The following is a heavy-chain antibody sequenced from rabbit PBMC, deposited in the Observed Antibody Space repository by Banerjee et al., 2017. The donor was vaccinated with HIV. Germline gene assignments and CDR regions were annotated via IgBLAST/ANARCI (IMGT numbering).Heavy chain of an antibody. CDR1: GFDFSSYG. Sequence: QELLVESGGGLVQPGGSLKLSCKASGFDFSSYGVSWVRQPPGKGLEWIGYIDPLFGSTYYANWVNGRFTISSQNAQNTLYLQLNSLTVADTATYFCARDLVAAIGWNFNLWGQGTLVTVS. CDR3: ARDLVAAIGWNFNL. CDR2: IDPLFGST. D-gene: IGHD5-1*01. V-gene: IGHV1S47*01. J-gene: IGHJ4*01.